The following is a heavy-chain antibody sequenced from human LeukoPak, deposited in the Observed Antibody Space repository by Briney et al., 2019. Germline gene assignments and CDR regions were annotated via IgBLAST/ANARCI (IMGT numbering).Heavy chain of an antibody. D-gene: IGHD1-26*01. CDR2: IYSGGST. CDR3: ARGLYMGAITFDY. CDR1: EFTVSSNY. V-gene: IGHV3-53*01. Sequence: GGSLRLSCAASEFTVSSNYMSWVRQAPGKGLEWVSVIYSGGSTYYADSVKGRFTISRDNSKNTLYLQMNSLRAEDTAVYYCARGLYMGAITFDYWGQGTLVTVSS. J-gene: IGHJ4*02.